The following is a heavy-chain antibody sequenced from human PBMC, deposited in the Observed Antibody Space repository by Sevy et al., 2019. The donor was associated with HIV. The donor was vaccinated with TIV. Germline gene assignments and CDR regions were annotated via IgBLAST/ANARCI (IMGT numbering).Heavy chain of an antibody. CDR1: GYTFTGYY. V-gene: IGHV1-2*02. J-gene: IGHJ6*02. CDR3: ARGRGTAATPYDYYGMDV. Sequence: ASVKVSCKASGYTFTGYYMHWVRQAPGQGLEWMGWINPNRGGTNYAQKFQGRVTMTRETSISTAYMELSRLRSDDTAVYYCARGRGTAATPYDYYGMDVWGQGTTVTVSS. CDR2: INPNRGGT. D-gene: IGHD2-15*01.